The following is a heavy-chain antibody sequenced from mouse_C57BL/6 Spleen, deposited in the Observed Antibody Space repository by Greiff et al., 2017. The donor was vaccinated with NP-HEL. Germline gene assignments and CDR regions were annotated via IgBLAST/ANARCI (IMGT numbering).Heavy chain of an antibody. V-gene: IGHV5-4*01. D-gene: IGHD2-1*01. CDR2: ISDGGSYT. J-gene: IGHJ2*01. CDR3: ARDPVYGNYFDY. Sequence: EVHLVESGGGLVKPGGSLKLSCAASGFTFSSYAMSWVRQTPEKRLEWVATISDGGSYTYYPDNVKGRFTISRDNAKNNLYLQMSHLKSEDTAMYYCARDPVYGNYFDYWGQGTTLTVSS. CDR1: GFTFSSYA.